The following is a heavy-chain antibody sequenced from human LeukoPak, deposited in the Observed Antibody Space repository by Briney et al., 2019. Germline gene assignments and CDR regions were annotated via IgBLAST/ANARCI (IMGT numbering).Heavy chain of an antibody. D-gene: IGHD6-19*01. Sequence: GGSLRLSCAASGFTFDDYAMHWVRRAPGKGLEWVSGISWNSGSIGYADSVKGRFTISRDNAKNSLYLQMNSLRAEDTALYYCAKDVVAGGLRAFDIWGQGTMVTVSS. CDR2: ISWNSGSI. J-gene: IGHJ3*02. CDR3: AKDVVAGGLRAFDI. CDR1: GFTFDDYA. V-gene: IGHV3-9*01.